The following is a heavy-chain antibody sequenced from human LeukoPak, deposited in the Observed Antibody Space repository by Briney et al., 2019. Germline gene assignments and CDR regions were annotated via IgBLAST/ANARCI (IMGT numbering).Heavy chain of an antibody. D-gene: IGHD4-17*01. CDR3: AREGGGDYGGPTFDY. J-gene: IGHJ4*02. CDR1: AFTFSNYA. Sequence: GGSLRLSCAASAFTFSNYAMSWVRQAPGKGLEWVSTISNSDSSTYYADSVKGRFTISRDNAKNSLYLQMNSLRAEDTAVYYCAREGGGDYGGPTFDYWGQGTLVTVSS. CDR2: ISNSDSST. V-gene: IGHV3-23*01.